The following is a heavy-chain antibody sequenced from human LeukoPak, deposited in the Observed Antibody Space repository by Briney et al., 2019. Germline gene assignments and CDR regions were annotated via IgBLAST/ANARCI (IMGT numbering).Heavy chain of an antibody. CDR3: AREARLTGSGSYPYNWFDP. J-gene: IGHJ5*02. CDR2: INWNGGST. CDR1: GFTFDDYG. V-gene: IGHV3-20*04. Sequence: GGSLRLSCAASGFTFDDYGMSWVRQAPGKGLEWVSGINWNGGSTGYADSVKGRFTISRDNAKNPLYLQMNSLRAEDTALYYCAREARLTGSGSYPYNWFDPWGQGTLVTVSS. D-gene: IGHD3-10*01.